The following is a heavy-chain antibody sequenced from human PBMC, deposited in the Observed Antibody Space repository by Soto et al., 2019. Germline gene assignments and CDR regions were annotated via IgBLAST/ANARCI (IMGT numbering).Heavy chain of an antibody. CDR2: INPNSGGT. J-gene: IGHJ5*02. Sequence: ASVKVSCKDSGYPFTGYYMHWVRQAPGQGLEWMGWINPNSGGTNYAQKFQGRVTMTRDTSISTAYMELSRLRSDDTAVYYCARAYCSGGSCYPQSHNWFDPWGQGTLVTVSS. V-gene: IGHV1-2*02. D-gene: IGHD2-15*01. CDR1: GYPFTGYY. CDR3: ARAYCSGGSCYPQSHNWFDP.